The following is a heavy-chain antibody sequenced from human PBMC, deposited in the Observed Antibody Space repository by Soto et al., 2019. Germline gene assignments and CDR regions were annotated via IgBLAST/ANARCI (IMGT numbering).Heavy chain of an antibody. D-gene: IGHD1-7*01. CDR1: GGSISSYR. Sequence: QVQLQESGPGLVRPSETLSLTCTASGGSISSYRWSWVRQPAGQGLEWIGRLNTYGNTHYNPSLKTRVTVSVTTSRNQFFLTLRSVTAANSAVYHCGRESGETWDYEASWGQGTPVPVSS. V-gene: IGHV4-4*07. J-gene: IGHJ5*02. CDR2: LNTYGNT. CDR3: GRESGETWDYEAS.